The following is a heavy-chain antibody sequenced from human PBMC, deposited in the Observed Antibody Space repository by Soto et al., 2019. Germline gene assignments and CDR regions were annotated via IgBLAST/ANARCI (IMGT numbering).Heavy chain of an antibody. CDR2: INPNSGGT. V-gene: IGHV1-2*02. Sequence: AAVKVSCKACGCTFTGYYMHWVRQAPGQGLEWMGWINPNSGGTNYAQKFQGRVTMTRDTSISTAYMELSRLRSDDTAVYYCARVNVVVVAATREYYFDYWGQGTLVTVSS. CDR3: ARVNVVVVAATREYYFDY. D-gene: IGHD2-15*01. J-gene: IGHJ4*02. CDR1: GCTFTGYY.